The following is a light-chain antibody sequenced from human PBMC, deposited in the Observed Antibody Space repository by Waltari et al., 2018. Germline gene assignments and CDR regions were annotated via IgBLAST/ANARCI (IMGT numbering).Light chain of an antibody. CDR2: AAS. V-gene: IGKV1-9*01. CDR1: QGISSY. Sequence: DIQLTQSPSFLSASAGDRVTITCRASQGISSYLVWYQQKPGEAPKLLIHAASSLQSGVPSSFSGSGSGTEFTLTISSLQPEDFATYYCQQVNSYPLTFGGGTKVEIK. CDR3: QQVNSYPLT. J-gene: IGKJ4*01.